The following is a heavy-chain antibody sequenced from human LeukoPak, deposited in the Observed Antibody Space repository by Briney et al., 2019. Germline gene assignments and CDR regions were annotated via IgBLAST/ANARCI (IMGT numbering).Heavy chain of an antibody. CDR3: ARDRGSLLDY. CDR1: GYTFNDYG. Sequence: VASVTVSCKPSGYTFNDYGISWVRQAPGQGLEWMGWISPYNGNTNYAQKLQGRVTMTTDTSTSTAYMELRSLRSDDTAVYYCARDRGSLLDYWGQGTLVTVSS. CDR2: ISPYNGNT. J-gene: IGHJ4*02. D-gene: IGHD1-26*01. V-gene: IGHV1-18*01.